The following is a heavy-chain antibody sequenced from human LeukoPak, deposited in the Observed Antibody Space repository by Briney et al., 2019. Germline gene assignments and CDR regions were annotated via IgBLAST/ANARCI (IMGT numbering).Heavy chain of an antibody. V-gene: IGHV4-34*01. D-gene: IGHD3-10*01. J-gene: IGHJ4*02. CDR2: INHSGST. CDR1: GGSFSGYY. CDR3: ARGQRTMVRGVIPY. Sequence: PSETLSLTCAVYGGSFSGYYWRWIRQPPGKGLEWIGEINHSGSTNYNPSLKSRVTISVDTSKNQFSLKLSSVTAADTAVYYCARGQRTMVRGVIPYWGQGTLVTVSS.